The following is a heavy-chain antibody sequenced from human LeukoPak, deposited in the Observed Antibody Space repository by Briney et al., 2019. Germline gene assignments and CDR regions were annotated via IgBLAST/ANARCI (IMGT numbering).Heavy chain of an antibody. D-gene: IGHD1-1*01. CDR3: ARDAYNWNDAPLDY. Sequence: ASVKVSCKASGYTFTGYYIYWVRQAPGQGLEWMGWISAYNGNTNYAQKLQGRVTMTTDTSTSTAYMELRSLRSDDTAVYYCARDAYNWNDAPLDYWGQGTLVTVSS. CDR2: ISAYNGNT. J-gene: IGHJ4*02. V-gene: IGHV1-18*04. CDR1: GYTFTGYY.